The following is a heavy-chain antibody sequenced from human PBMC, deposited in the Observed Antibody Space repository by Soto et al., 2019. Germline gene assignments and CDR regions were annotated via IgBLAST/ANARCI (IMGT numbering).Heavy chain of an antibody. Sequence: QVQLVQSGAEVKKPGASVKVSCKASGYTFTSYGISWVRQAPGQGLEWMGWNSAYNGNTNYAQKLQSRVTMTTDTSTSTDYMELRSLRSDDTAVYYCARAPRSSWYAPWGQGTLVTVSS. CDR3: ARAPRSSWYAP. CDR1: GYTFTSYG. J-gene: IGHJ5*02. CDR2: NSAYNGNT. V-gene: IGHV1-18*01. D-gene: IGHD6-13*01.